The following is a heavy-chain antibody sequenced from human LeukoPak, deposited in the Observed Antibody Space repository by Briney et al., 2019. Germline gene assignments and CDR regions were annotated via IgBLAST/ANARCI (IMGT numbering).Heavy chain of an antibody. Sequence: SVKVSCKASGYTFTRYYMHWVRQAPGQGLEWMGGIIPIFGTANYAQKFQGRVTITADESTSTAYMELSSLRSEDTAVYYCAREGWVRGSGSYYNPGAFDIWGQGTMVTVSS. V-gene: IGHV1-69*13. CDR1: GYTFTRYY. CDR3: AREGWVRGSGSYYNPGAFDI. J-gene: IGHJ3*02. CDR2: IIPIFGTA. D-gene: IGHD3-10*01.